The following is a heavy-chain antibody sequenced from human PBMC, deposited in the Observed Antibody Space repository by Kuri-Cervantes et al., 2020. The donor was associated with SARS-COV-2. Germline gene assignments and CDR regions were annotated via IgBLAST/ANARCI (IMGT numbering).Heavy chain of an antibody. CDR3: ARTYGSGTPPYY. CDR2: IYYSGST. CDR1: GGSISSYY. J-gene: IGHJ4*02. V-gene: IGHV4-59*12. Sequence: SETLSLTCTVSGGSISSYYWSWIRQPPGKGLEWIGYIYYSGSTNYNPSLKSRVTISVDTSKNQCSLKLSSVTAADTAVYYCARTYGSGTPPYYWGQGTLVTVSS. D-gene: IGHD3-10*01.